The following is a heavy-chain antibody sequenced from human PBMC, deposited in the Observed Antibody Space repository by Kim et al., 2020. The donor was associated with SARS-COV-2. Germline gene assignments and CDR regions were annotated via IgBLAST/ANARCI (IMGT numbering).Heavy chain of an antibody. J-gene: IGHJ2*01. CDR3: AGLFGPSGWYFDL. D-gene: IGHD3-10*01. Sequence: GDTVEGRLTITGDNSKNTLYLQMNSLGAEDTAVYYCAGLFGPSGWYFDLWGRGTLVTVSS. V-gene: IGHV3-53*01.